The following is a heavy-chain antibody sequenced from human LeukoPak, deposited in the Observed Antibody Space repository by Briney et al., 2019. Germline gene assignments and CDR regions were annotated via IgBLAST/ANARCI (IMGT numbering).Heavy chain of an antibody. Sequence: GGSLRLSCAASGFTFSSYSMNWVRQAPGKGLVWVSRIKYDGSTSNYADSVKGRFTISRDNAKNTLYLQMNSLRAEDTAVYYCARDGRYCSSTSCYIKAFDIWGQGTMVTVSS. CDR2: IKYDGSTS. CDR1: GFTFSSYS. D-gene: IGHD2-2*02. J-gene: IGHJ3*02. V-gene: IGHV3-74*01. CDR3: ARDGRYCSSTSCYIKAFDI.